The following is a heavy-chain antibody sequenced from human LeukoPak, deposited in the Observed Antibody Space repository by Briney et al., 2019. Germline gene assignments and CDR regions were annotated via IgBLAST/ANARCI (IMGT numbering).Heavy chain of an antibody. CDR3: ATGERLVPAAMWFDY. J-gene: IGHJ4*02. Sequence: VASVKVSCKAPGYTFTDYYMHWVRQAPGQGLEWMGWINPKSGGRSYAQRFQGRVTMTRDTSISTAYMELSRLRSDDTAVYYCATGERLVPAAMWFDYWGQGTLVTVSS. CDR1: GYTFTDYY. D-gene: IGHD2-2*01. CDR2: INPKSGGR. V-gene: IGHV1-2*02.